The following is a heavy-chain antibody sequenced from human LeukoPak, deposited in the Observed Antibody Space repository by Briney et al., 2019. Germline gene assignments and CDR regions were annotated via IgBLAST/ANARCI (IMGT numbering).Heavy chain of an antibody. CDR2: IYYSGST. V-gene: IGHV4-59*01. CDR3: ARESYDSSGYYLDY. D-gene: IGHD3-22*01. CDR1: GGSISSYY. Sequence: PSETLSLTCTVSGGSISSYYWLWIRQPPGKGLEWIGYIYYSGSTNYNPSLKSRVTISVDTSKNQFSLKLSSVTAADTAVYYCARESYDSSGYYLDYWGQGTLVTVSS. J-gene: IGHJ4*02.